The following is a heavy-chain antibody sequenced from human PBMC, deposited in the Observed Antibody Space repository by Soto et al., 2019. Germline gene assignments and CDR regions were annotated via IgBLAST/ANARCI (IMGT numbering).Heavy chain of an antibody. Sequence: QSGGSLRLSCSASGFTFSSYAMHWVRQAPGKGLEWMTVMSYDGNFIYYADSVKGRFTISRDNSKNTLYLQMNTLRPEDTAVYYCARDLLGYCSTTTSRCDFHPYYYFYGMDVWGQGTAVTVSS. CDR2: MSYDGNFI. J-gene: IGHJ6*02. CDR1: GFTFSSYA. D-gene: IGHD2-2*01. V-gene: IGHV3-30-3*01. CDR3: ARDLLGYCSTTTSRCDFHPYYYFYGMDV.